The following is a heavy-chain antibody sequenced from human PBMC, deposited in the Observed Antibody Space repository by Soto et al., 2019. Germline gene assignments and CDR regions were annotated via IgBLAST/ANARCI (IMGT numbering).Heavy chain of an antibody. CDR1: GFTFSNYR. J-gene: IGHJ4*02. CDR2: TSYDGRNT. Sequence: HVQLVESGGGVVQPGGSLRLSCAASGFTFSNYRMHWVRQAPGKGLGWVAVTSYDGRNTHYADSVKGRFTISRDSSKNTVSLEMTSLRAEDTAVYYCAKGGRQWLVTSDFNYWGQGALVTVSS. D-gene: IGHD6-19*01. CDR3: AKGGRQWLVTSDFNY. V-gene: IGHV3-30*18.